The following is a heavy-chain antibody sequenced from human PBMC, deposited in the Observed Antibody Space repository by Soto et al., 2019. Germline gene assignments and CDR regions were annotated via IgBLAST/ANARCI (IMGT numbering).Heavy chain of an antibody. V-gene: IGHV1-69*01. D-gene: IGHD5-18*01. CDR3: AREVDTAMALTPVYFDY. CDR1: GGTFSSYA. CDR2: IIPIFGTA. Sequence: QVQLVQSGAEVKKPGSSVKVSCKASGGTFSSYAISWVRQAPGQGLEWMGGIIPIFGTANYAQKFQGRVTITVDEYTITAYMELSSLRSEDTAVYYCAREVDTAMALTPVYFDYWGQGTLVTVSS. J-gene: IGHJ4*02.